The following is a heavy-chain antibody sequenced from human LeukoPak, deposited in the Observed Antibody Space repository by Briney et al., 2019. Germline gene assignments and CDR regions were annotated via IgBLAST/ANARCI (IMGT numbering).Heavy chain of an antibody. CDR2: INHSGST. CDR1: GRSFSGYY. Sequence: PSETLSLTCAVYGRSFSGYYWIWIRQPPGKGLEWIGEINHSGSTNYNPSLKSRVTISVDTSKNQFSLKLSSVTAADTAVYYCARGHPYYAWGQGTLVTVSS. CDR3: ARGHPYYA. V-gene: IGHV4-34*01. D-gene: IGHD1-26*01. J-gene: IGHJ5*02.